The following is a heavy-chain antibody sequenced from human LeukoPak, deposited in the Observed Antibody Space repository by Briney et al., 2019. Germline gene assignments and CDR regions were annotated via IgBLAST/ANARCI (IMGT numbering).Heavy chain of an antibody. V-gene: IGHV5-51*01. CDR3: ARLGGYSYGSVGDYYYGMDV. D-gene: IGHD5-18*01. Sequence: GESLKISCKGSGYSFTSYWIGWVRQMPGKGLEWMVIIYPGDSDTRYSPSFQGQVTISADKSISTAYLQWSSLKASDTAMYYCARLGGYSYGSVGDYYYGMDVWGQGTTVTVSS. CDR1: GYSFTSYW. CDR2: IYPGDSDT. J-gene: IGHJ6*02.